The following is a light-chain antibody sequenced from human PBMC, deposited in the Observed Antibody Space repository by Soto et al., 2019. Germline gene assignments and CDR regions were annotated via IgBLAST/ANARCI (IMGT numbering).Light chain of an antibody. V-gene: IGKV3-20*01. CDR2: GAS. J-gene: IGKJ1*01. CDR1: QSVSSSF. Sequence: EIVLTQSPGTLSLSPGERATLSCRASQSVSSSFLAWYQQKPGQAPRLLIYGASNRATGIPDRFSGSGSGTDFTLTISRLEPEGFAVYYGQQYVTSPWAFGKGTKVAIE. CDR3: QQYVTSPWA.